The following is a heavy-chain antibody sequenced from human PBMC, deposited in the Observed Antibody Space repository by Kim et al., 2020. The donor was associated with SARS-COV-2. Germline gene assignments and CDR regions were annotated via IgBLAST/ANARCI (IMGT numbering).Heavy chain of an antibody. CDR3: ARDTSSGDFWSVRDY. CDR2: INPNSGGT. Sequence: ASVKVSCKASGYTFTGYYMHWVRQAPGQGLEWMGRINPNSGGTNYAQKFQGRVTMTRDTSISTAYMELSRLRSDDTAVYYCARDTSSGDFWSVRDYWGQGTLVTVSS. V-gene: IGHV1-2*06. J-gene: IGHJ4*02. D-gene: IGHD3-3*01. CDR1: GYTFTGYY.